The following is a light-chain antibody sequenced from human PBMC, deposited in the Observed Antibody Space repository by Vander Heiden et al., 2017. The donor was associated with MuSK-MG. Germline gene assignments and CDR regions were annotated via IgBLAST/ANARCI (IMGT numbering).Light chain of an antibody. Sequence: DIQMTQSPSSLSASVGDRVTITCRASQSISSYLNWYQLKPGKAPKLLIYAASTLQSGVPSRFSGRGSGTEFTLTISSLQPEDFATYYCQQGDSNSFAFGRGTKVDIK. CDR3: QQGDSNSFA. J-gene: IGKJ4*01. CDR1: QSISSY. CDR2: AAS. V-gene: IGKV1-39*01.